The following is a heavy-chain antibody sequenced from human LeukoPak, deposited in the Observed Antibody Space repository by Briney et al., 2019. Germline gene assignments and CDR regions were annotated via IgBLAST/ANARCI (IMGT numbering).Heavy chain of an antibody. CDR3: ARGRMATATSRGVCFDY. CDR1: GGSFSGYY. Sequence: PSETLSLTCAVYGGSFSGYYWSWIRQPPGKGLEWIGEINHSGSTNYNPSLKSRVTISVDTSKNQFSLKLSSVTAADTAVYYCARGRMATATSRGVCFDYWGQGTLVTVSS. V-gene: IGHV4-34*01. D-gene: IGHD5-18*01. CDR2: INHSGST. J-gene: IGHJ4*02.